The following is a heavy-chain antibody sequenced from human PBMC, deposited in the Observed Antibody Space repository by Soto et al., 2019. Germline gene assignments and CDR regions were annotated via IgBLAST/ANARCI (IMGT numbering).Heavy chain of an antibody. V-gene: IGHV3-23*01. D-gene: IGHD2-2*01. J-gene: IGHJ3*02. Sequence: SLSCAASGFTFSSYAMSWVRQAPGKGLEWVSAISGSGGSTYYADSVKGRFTISRDNSKNTLYLQMNSLRAEDTAVYYCAKEKSRAGAFDIWGQGTMVTVSS. CDR1: GFTFSSYA. CDR2: ISGSGGST. CDR3: AKEKSRAGAFDI.